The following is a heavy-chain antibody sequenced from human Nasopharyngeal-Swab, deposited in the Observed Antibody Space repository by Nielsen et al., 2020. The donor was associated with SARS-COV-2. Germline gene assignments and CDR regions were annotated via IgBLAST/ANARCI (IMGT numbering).Heavy chain of an antibody. Sequence: GSSLRLSCAASGFLFSASAIHWFRQASGKGREWFRPIGDKDHNYATTYGASVQGRFTISRDDSKNTAFLQMDSLKTEDTALYYCTTDFYFDYWGQGTLVTVSS. CDR2: IGDKDHNYAT. CDR3: TTDFYFDY. CDR1: GFLFSASA. J-gene: IGHJ4*02. V-gene: IGHV3-73*01.